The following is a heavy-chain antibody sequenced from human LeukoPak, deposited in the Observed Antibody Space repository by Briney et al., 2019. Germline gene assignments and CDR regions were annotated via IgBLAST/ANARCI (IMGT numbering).Heavy chain of an antibody. D-gene: IGHD2-8*02. CDR3: TRDSWSQIDYYYYMDV. CDR2: IIPLFGSA. CDR1: GGTFSSYP. J-gene: IGHJ6*03. Sequence: ASVKVSSKASGGTFSSYPVSWVRQAPGQGLEWMGRIIPLFGSANYAQKFEGRVTISADEPTGAAYMELTSLRSEDTAVYYCTRDSWSQIDYYYYMDVWGKGTTVIVSS. V-gene: IGHV1-69*01.